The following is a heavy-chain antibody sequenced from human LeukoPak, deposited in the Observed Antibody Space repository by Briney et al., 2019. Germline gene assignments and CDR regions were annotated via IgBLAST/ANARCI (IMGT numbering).Heavy chain of an antibody. CDR3: ARSNDRDGYNFGY. V-gene: IGHV4-59*08. Sequence: PPGTLSLTCSDSVGSISSYYWSWIRQPPGTGLEWIGSLYSSGSTNYHPSLKRRVTISVDTSNKQFSLNLSSVTAADTAVYYCARSNDRDGYNFGYWGQGTLVTVSS. J-gene: IGHJ4*02. CDR1: VGSISSYY. D-gene: IGHD5-24*01. CDR2: LYSSGST.